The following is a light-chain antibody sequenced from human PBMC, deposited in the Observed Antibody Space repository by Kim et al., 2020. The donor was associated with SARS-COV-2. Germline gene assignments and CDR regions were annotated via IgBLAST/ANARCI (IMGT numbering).Light chain of an antibody. Sequence: DVQMTQSPSTLSVCVGDRVTITCRASQTISSWLAWYQQKPGKAPKLLISKASSLESGVPSRFSGSGSGTEFTLTISSLQPDDFATYYSQQYNNYPWTFVQGTKVDIK. CDR3: QQYNNYPWT. CDR1: QTISSW. J-gene: IGKJ1*01. CDR2: KAS. V-gene: IGKV1-5*03.